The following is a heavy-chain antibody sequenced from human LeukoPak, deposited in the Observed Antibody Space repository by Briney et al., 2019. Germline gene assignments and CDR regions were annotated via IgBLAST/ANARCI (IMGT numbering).Heavy chain of an antibody. J-gene: IGHJ5*02. V-gene: IGHV3-66*01. CDR1: GFTVSSNY. D-gene: IGHD2-2*01. CDR3: ARAWSTSP. Sequence: GGSLRLSCAASGFTVSSNYMTWVRQAPGKGLEWVSVIYSGGSTYYTDSVKGRFTISRDNSKNTLYLQMNRLRAEDTAVYYCARAWSTSPWGQGTLVTVSS. CDR2: IYSGGST.